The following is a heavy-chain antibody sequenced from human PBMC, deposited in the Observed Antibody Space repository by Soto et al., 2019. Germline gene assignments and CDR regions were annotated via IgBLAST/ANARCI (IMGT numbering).Heavy chain of an antibody. CDR3: AREELGIQYGMDV. CDR1: GYTFTSYA. CDR2: INAGNGNT. J-gene: IGHJ6*02. V-gene: IGHV1-3*01. D-gene: IGHD7-27*01. Sequence: QVQLVQSGAEVKKPGASVKVSCKASGYTFTSYAMHWVRQAPGQRLEWMGWINAGNGNTKYSQKFQGRVTITRDTSASTAYMGLGSLRSEDTAVYYCAREELGIQYGMDVWGQGTTVTVSS.